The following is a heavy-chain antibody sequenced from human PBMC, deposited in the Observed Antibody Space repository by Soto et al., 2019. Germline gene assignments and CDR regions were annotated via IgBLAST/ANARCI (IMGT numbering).Heavy chain of an antibody. D-gene: IGHD2-21*01. CDR2: IIPIFSSA. V-gene: IGHV1-69*01. CDR1: GGSFNSYA. J-gene: IGHJ6*02. CDR3: AKPRGASYILPGMAV. Sequence: QVQLVQSGAEVKKPGSSVKVSCKASGGSFNSYAISWVRQAPGQGLEWLGGIIPIFSSANYAQKFQGRLTITADESTSTAYMDLSSLTTDDTAVYYCAKPRGASYILPGMAVWARGPRSPSP.